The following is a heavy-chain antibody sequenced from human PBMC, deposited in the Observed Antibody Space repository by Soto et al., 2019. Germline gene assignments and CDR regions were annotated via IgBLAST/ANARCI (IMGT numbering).Heavy chain of an antibody. V-gene: IGHV1-18*04. J-gene: IGHJ5*02. D-gene: IGHD2-8*02. CDR3: ARKGRFCTGGVCYSNWFDP. Sequence: ASVKVSCKASGYTFTSFGINWVRQAPGQGLEWMGWISAKNDDTKYAQKIQGRVTVTTDTSTSTAYMELRSLRSDDTAVYYCARKGRFCTGGVCYSNWFDPWGPGTLVTVSS. CDR1: GYTFTSFG. CDR2: ISAKNDDT.